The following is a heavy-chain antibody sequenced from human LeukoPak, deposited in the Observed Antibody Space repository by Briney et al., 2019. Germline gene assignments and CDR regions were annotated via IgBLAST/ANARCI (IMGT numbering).Heavy chain of an antibody. V-gene: IGHV1-24*01. CDR3: TSPPSLSSGWFFRY. CDR1: GYTFTSYG. J-gene: IGHJ4*02. D-gene: IGHD6-19*01. CDR2: FDHEHGTT. Sequence: GASVKVSCKASGYTFTSYGISWVRQTPGKGLEWMGGFDHEHGTTIYAQKFQGRVTMTEDTSTDTGYLELSSLTSEDTAVYYCTSPPSLSSGWFFRYWGQGTLVTVS.